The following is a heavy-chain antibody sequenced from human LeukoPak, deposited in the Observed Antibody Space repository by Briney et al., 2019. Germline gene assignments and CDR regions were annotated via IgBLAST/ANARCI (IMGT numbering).Heavy chain of an antibody. CDR2: IRYDGSDK. CDR3: AILYASETSYQPLDY. D-gene: IGHD3-10*01. V-gene: IGHV3-30*02. J-gene: IGHJ4*01. CDR1: GFIFSDYG. Sequence: GGSLRLSCAASGFIFSDYGMHWVRQAPGKGLEWVAFIRYDGSDKYYADSVKGRFTNSRDDSKNTLYLQMNSLRPEDTAVYYCAILYASETSYQPLDYRGPRTLGTVSS.